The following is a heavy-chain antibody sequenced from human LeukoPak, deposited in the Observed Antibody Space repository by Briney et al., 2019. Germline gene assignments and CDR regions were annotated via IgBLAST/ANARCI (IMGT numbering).Heavy chain of an antibody. D-gene: IGHD2-2*01. V-gene: IGHV3-21*01. J-gene: IGHJ4*02. CDR3: ARDFDSTSPIDY. CDR2: ISSSSSYI. CDR1: GFTFSAYA. Sequence: GGSLRLSCAASGFTFSAYAMTWVRQAPGKGLEWVSSISSSSSYIYYADSVKGRFTISRDNAKNSLYLQMNSLRAEDTAVYYCARDFDSTSPIDYWGQGTLVTVSS.